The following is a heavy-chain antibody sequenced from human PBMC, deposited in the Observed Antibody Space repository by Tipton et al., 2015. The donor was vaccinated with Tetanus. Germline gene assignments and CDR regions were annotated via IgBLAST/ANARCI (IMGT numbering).Heavy chain of an antibody. Sequence: TLSLTCTVSGASISTYSWTWIRQSPGKGLEWIAYLYFSGNTNYNPSLKTRVTMSPDTSKNQVSLRLNSVTVADTAVYYCARAGEGGYDATMGFYYYYMDVWGKGTTVTVSS. V-gene: IGHV4-59*01. CDR3: ARAGEGGYDATMGFYYYYMDV. D-gene: IGHD5-12*01. CDR1: GASISTYS. J-gene: IGHJ6*03. CDR2: LYFSGNT.